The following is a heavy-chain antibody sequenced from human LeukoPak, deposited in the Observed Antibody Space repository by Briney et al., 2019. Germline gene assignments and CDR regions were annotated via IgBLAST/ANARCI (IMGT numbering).Heavy chain of an antibody. CDR3: ARDLVQLWSKDF. Sequence: GGSLRLSCAASGFTFSSYSMNWVRQAPGKGLEWVSYISSSGRNIYYTDSVKGRFTISRDNAKNSLNLQMNSLRAEDTAVYYCARDLVQLWSKDFWGQGTLVTVSS. J-gene: IGHJ4*02. CDR1: GFTFSSYS. CDR2: ISSSGRNI. D-gene: IGHD5-18*01. V-gene: IGHV3-48*04.